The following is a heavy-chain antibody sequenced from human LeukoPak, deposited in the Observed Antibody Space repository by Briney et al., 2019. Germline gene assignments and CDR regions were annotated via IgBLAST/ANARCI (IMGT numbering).Heavy chain of an antibody. CDR2: INHSGST. V-gene: IGHV4-34*01. CDR1: GGSFSGYY. J-gene: IGHJ5*02. Sequence: PSETLSLTYAVYGGSFSGYYWSWIRQPPGKGLEWIGEINHSGSTNYNPSLKSRVTISVDTSKNQFSLKLSSVTAADTAVYYCARQAAIVVVPAARAWFDPWGQGTLVTVSS. D-gene: IGHD2-2*01. CDR3: ARQAAIVVVPAARAWFDP.